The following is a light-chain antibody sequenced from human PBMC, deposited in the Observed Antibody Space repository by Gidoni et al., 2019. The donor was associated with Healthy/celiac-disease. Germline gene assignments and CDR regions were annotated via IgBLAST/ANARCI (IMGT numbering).Light chain of an antibody. Sequence: DIQMTQYPSSRSASVGDRVTITCRASQSISSYLNCYQQKPGKAPELLIYAASSLQSGVPSRFSGSGSGTDFTLTISSLQPEDFATYYCQQSYSTPFTFGPXTKVDIK. V-gene: IGKV1-39*01. J-gene: IGKJ3*01. CDR3: QQSYSTPFT. CDR1: QSISSY. CDR2: AAS.